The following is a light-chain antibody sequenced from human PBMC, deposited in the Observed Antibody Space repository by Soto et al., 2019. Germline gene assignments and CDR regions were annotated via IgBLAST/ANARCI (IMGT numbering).Light chain of an antibody. V-gene: IGLV2-14*01. CDR3: SSYTSSSTRV. CDR2: DVS. Sequence: QSALTQPASVSGSPGQSITISCTGTSSDVAGYNYVSWYQQHPGKAPKLMIYDVSNRPSGVSNRFSGSKSGNTASLTISGLQAEDEDDYYCSSYTSSSTRVFGGGTKVTVL. J-gene: IGLJ2*01. CDR1: SSDVAGYNY.